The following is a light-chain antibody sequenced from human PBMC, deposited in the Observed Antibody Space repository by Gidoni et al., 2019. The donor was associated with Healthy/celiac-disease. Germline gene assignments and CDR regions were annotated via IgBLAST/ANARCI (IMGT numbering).Light chain of an antibody. J-gene: IGKJ5*01. CDR2: NAS. CDR3: QQYNSYPT. CDR1: ESISSW. V-gene: IGKV1-5*03. Sequence: DIQMTQSPSTLSASVGDRVTITCRASESISSWLAWYQQKPGKAPKLLNYNASSLESGVPSRFSGSGSGTEFTLTISSLQPDDFANYYCQQYNSYPTFGQGTRLEIK.